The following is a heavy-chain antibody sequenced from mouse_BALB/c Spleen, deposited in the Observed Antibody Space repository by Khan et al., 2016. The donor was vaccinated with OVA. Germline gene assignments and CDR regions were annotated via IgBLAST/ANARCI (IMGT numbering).Heavy chain of an antibody. CDR1: GYSFTDYT. V-gene: IGHV1-18*01. CDR3: ARGNYYGSNSWFAY. D-gene: IGHD1-1*01. CDR2: INPYNGFT. Sequence: EVQLQQSRPELVKPGASMKISCKASGYSFTDYTMNWVKQSHGKNLEWIGLINPYNGFTTYNQKFKGKATLTVHKSSSTAYIELLSLTSEDSAVYYCARGNYYGSNSWFAYWGQGTLVTVSA. J-gene: IGHJ3*01.